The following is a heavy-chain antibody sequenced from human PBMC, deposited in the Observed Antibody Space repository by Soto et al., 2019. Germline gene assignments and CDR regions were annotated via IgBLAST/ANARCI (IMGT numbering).Heavy chain of an antibody. Sequence: ASVKVSCKASGYTFTGYYMHWVRQAPGQGLEWMGWINPNSGGTNYAQKFQGWVTMTRDTSISTAYMELSRLRSDDTAVYYCARSPFIMFGSSIWGSRAFDIWGQGTMVTVSS. CDR3: ARSPFIMFGSSIWGSRAFDI. CDR2: INPNSGGT. V-gene: IGHV1-2*04. D-gene: IGHD2-2*01. CDR1: GYTFTGYY. J-gene: IGHJ3*02.